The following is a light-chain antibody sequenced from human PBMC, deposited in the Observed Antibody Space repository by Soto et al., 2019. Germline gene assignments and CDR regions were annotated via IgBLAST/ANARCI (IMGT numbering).Light chain of an antibody. CDR1: QSVSSSY. CDR3: QQYGASPRT. Sequence: EIVLTQSPGTLSLSPGERATLSCRASQSVSSSYLAWYQHNPGQAPRLLIYGASSRAAGIPGRFSGSGTGTDFTLNISTLEPEDFAVYYCQQYGASPRTFGQGTKVEIK. CDR2: GAS. J-gene: IGKJ1*01. V-gene: IGKV3-20*01.